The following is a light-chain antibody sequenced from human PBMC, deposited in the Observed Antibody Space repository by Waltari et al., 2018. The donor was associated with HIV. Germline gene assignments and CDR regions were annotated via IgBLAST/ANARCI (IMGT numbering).Light chain of an antibody. V-gene: IGKV3-15*01. CDR1: QSISNN. CDR3: QKYNNWPLT. CDR2: GAS. J-gene: IGKJ1*01. Sequence: EITMTQYPATLSVSPGERATLSCRASQSISNNLAWYQQKPRQAPRLRIYGASTRATGIPIRFSGSGSGAEFTLTISSLQSDDFALYYCQKYNNWPLTFGQGTKVEVK.